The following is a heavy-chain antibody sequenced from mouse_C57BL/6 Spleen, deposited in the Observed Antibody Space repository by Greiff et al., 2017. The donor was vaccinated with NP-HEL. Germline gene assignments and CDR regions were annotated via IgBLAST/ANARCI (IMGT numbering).Heavy chain of an antibody. Sequence: VQLQQSGPGLVQPSQSLSITCTVSGFSLTSYGVHWVRQSPGKGLEWLGVIWRGGSTDYNAAFMSRLSITKDNSKSQVFFKMNSLQADDTAIYYCAKNNYGNPYAMDYWGQGTSVTVSS. D-gene: IGHD2-1*01. V-gene: IGHV2-5*01. J-gene: IGHJ4*01. CDR1: GFSLTSYG. CDR3: AKNNYGNPYAMDY. CDR2: IWRGGST.